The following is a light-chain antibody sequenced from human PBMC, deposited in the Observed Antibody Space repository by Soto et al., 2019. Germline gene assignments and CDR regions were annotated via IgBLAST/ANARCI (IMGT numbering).Light chain of an antibody. V-gene: IGLV1-44*01. CDR3: AAWDDSLNGHV. CDR2: SNN. CDR1: ISNLGSST. J-gene: IGLJ1*01. Sequence: QSVLTQPPSASGTPGQRVTISCSGSISNLGSSTVNWYQQLPGTAPKLLIYSNNQRPSGVPDRFSGSKSGTSASLAISGLQSEDEADYYCAAWDDSLNGHVFGTGTKVTVL.